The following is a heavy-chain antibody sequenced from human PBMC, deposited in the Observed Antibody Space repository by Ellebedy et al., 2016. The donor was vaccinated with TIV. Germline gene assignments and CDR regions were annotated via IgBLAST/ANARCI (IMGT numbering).Heavy chain of an antibody. CDR3: ARIYLTKNNWFDP. D-gene: IGHD1-1*01. CDR2: IDWNDDK. CDR1: GFSLNTTGMC. Sequence: SGPTLVKPTQTLTLTCTFSGFSLNTTGMCVSWIRQPPGKALEWLAPIDWNDDKYFSTSLKTRLTISKYTSKNQVVLTMTNMDPVDTATYYCARIYLTKNNWFDPWGQGTLVTVSS. J-gene: IGHJ5*02. V-gene: IGHV2-70*01.